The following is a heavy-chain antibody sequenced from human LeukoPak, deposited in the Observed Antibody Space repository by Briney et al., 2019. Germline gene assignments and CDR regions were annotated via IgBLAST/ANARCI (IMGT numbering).Heavy chain of an antibody. J-gene: IGHJ4*02. D-gene: IGHD2-2*02. CDR3: AKSPGYCSSTSCYRKDYFDY. Sequence: TGGSLRLSYAASGFTFSSYGMHWVRQAPGKGLEWEAFIRYDGSNKYYADSVKGRFTISRDNSKNTLYLQMNSLRAEDAAVYYCAKSPGYCSSTSCYRKDYFDYWGQGTLVTVSS. V-gene: IGHV3-30*02. CDR2: IRYDGSNK. CDR1: GFTFSSYG.